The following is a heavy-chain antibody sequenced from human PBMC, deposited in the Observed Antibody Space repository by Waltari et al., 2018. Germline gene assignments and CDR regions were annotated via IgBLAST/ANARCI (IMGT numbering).Heavy chain of an antibody. J-gene: IGHJ4*02. CDR2: ITHNGST. CDR3: ARLIPPGMRGAFFDS. CDR1: GGSISSGSYH. Sequence: QVQLQESGPGLVKHSQTLSLTCTVSGGSISSGSYHWSWIRQPAGKGLEWIGDITHNGSTKYNTSLKTRATLSVDTSKNQFSLKLTSVTAADTAVYYCARLIPPGMRGAFFDSWGQGTLVTVSS. V-gene: IGHV4-61*02. D-gene: IGHD3-16*01.